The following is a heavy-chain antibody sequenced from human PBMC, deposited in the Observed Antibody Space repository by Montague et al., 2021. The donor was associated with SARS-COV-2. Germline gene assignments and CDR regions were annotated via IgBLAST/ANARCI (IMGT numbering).Heavy chain of an antibody. CDR2: INYSGST. CDR1: GGSISSYY. Sequence: SETLSLTCTVSGGSISSYYWSWIRQPPGKGLEWIGYINYSGSTNXXPSLKSRVTISVDTSKNQFSLKLSSVTAADTAVYYCARHPAETISGVVRYPGGLDDWGQGTPVTVSS. V-gene: IGHV4-59*08. J-gene: IGHJ4*02. CDR3: ARHPAETISGVVRYPGGLDD. D-gene: IGHD3-3*01.